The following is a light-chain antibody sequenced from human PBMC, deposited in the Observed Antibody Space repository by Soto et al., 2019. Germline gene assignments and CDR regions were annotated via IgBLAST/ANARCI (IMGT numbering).Light chain of an antibody. Sequence: DIQMTQSPSSLSASVGDTVIITCRASQSIAMFSSWYQQKPGKAPTLLIYRSSTLQNGVPSRFSGSGSGTYFTLTISSLQLEDFAAYYCQQNYSPPLTFGGGTKVEMK. J-gene: IGKJ4*01. CDR2: RSS. CDR1: QSIAMF. CDR3: QQNYSPPLT. V-gene: IGKV1-39*01.